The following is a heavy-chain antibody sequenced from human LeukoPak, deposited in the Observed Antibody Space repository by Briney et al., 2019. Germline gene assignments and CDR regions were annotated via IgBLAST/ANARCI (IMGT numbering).Heavy chain of an antibody. CDR1: GFTFSSYS. Sequence: GGSLRLSCAASGFTFSSYSMNWVRQAPGKGLEWVSSISSSSSYIYYADSVKGRLTISRDNAKNALYLQMNSLRAEDTAIYYCASFEYIYSFGGQGTLVTVSS. V-gene: IGHV3-21*01. J-gene: IGHJ4*02. CDR2: ISSSSSYI. CDR3: ASFEYIYSF. D-gene: IGHD2-15*01.